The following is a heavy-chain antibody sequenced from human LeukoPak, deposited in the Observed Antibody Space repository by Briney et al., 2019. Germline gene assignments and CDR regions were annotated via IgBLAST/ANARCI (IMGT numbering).Heavy chain of an antibody. CDR3: ARDILMATIDY. D-gene: IGHD5-24*01. CDR2: INPSGGST. CDR1: GYTFTSYY. Sequence: ASVKASCKASGYTFTSYYMHWVRQAPGQGLEWMGIINPSGGSTSYAQKFQGRVTMTRDTSTSTVYMELSSLRSEDTAVYYCARDILMATIDYWGQGTLVTVSS. V-gene: IGHV1-46*01. J-gene: IGHJ4*02.